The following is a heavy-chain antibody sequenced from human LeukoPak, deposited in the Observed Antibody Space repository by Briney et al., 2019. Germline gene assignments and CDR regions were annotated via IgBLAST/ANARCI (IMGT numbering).Heavy chain of an antibody. D-gene: IGHD1-26*01. CDR1: GFTFSSYA. Sequence: GGSLRLSCAASGFTFSSYAMHWVRQAPGKGLEWVAVISYDGSNKYYADSVKGRFTISRDNSKNTLYLQMNSLRAEDTAVYYCARALKTKGATGGGGILDHWGQGTLVTVSS. CDR2: ISYDGSNK. CDR3: ARALKTKGATGGGGILDH. V-gene: IGHV3-30-3*01. J-gene: IGHJ4*02.